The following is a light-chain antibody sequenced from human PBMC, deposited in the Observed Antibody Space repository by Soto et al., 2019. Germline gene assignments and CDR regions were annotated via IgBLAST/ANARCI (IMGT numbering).Light chain of an antibody. CDR1: QTVRNNY. J-gene: IGKJ4*01. V-gene: IGKV3-20*01. CDR2: DAS. Sequence: EVVFTQSAGTVSLSPGERATLSCRASQTVRNNYLAWYQQKPGQAPRLLIYDASSRATGTPDRFSGGGSGTDFTLTISRLEPEDFAVYYCQQFSSYPLTFGGGTKVDIK. CDR3: QQFSSYPLT.